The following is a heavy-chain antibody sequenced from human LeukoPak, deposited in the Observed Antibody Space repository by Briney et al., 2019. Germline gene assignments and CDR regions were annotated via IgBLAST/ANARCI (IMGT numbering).Heavy chain of an antibody. CDR1: GGSINNYY. CDR3: ARERFGELLYYYYYHYMDV. V-gene: IGHV4-4*07. D-gene: IGHD3-10*01. J-gene: IGHJ6*03. CDR2: IYSSGST. Sequence: SETLSLTCTVSGGSINNYYWSWIRQPAGKGLEWIGLIYSSGSTSYNPSLKSRVTMSVDTSKKRFSLRLSSVTAADTAVYYCARERFGELLYYYYYHYMDVWGKGTTVTISS.